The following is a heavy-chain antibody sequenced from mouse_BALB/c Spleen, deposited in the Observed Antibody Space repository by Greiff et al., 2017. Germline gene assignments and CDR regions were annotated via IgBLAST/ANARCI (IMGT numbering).Heavy chain of an antibody. V-gene: IGHV14-3*02. CDR1: GFNIKDTY. CDR3: ARSWLRLMDY. CDR2: IDPANGNT. D-gene: IGHD2-2*01. Sequence: EVKLVESGAELVKPGASVKLSCTASGFNIKDTYMHWVKQRPEQGLEWIGRIDPANGNTKYDPKFQGKATITADTSSNTAYLQLSSLTSEDTAVYYCARSWLRLMDYWGQGTSVTVSS. J-gene: IGHJ4*01.